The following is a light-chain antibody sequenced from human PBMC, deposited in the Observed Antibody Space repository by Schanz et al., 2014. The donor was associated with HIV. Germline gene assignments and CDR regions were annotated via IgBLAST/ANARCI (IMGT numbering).Light chain of an antibody. V-gene: IGLV2-14*03. CDR2: DVS. J-gene: IGLJ1*01. CDR3: ASYTTSHTFV. CDR1: SSDVGGYNY. Sequence: QSALTQPASVSGSPGQSITISCTGTSSDVGGYNYVSRYQQHPGKAPKLMIYDVSNRPSGVSNRFSGSKSGNTASLTISGLQAEDEADYYCASYTTSHTFVFGTGTKLTVL.